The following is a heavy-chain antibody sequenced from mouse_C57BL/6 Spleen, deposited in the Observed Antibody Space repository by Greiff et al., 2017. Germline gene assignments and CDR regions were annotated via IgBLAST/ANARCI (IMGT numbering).Heavy chain of an antibody. J-gene: IGHJ1*03. V-gene: IGHV1-69*01. CDR2: IDPSDSYT. CDR3: ARRLRGYFDV. Sequence: QVQLQQPGAELVMPGASVKLSCKASGYTFTSYWMHWVKQRPGQGLEWIGEIDPSDSYTNYNQKFKGKSTLTVDESSSTAYMQLSSLTSEDSAVYYCARRLRGYFDVWGTGTTVTVSS. CDR1: GYTFTSYW. D-gene: IGHD2-4*01.